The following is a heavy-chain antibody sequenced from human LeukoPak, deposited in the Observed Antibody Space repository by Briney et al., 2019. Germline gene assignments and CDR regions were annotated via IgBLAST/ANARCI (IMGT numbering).Heavy chain of an antibody. J-gene: IGHJ5*02. D-gene: IGHD6-13*01. CDR3: ARSSSWYAWFDP. CDR2: IYYTGST. Sequence: SETLSLTCTVSGGSISSYYWSWIRQPPGKGLEWIGYIYYTGSTNYNPSLKSRVTISVDTSKNQFSLKLSSVTAADTAVYYCARSSSWYAWFDPRGQGALVTVSS. CDR1: GGSISSYY. V-gene: IGHV4-59*01.